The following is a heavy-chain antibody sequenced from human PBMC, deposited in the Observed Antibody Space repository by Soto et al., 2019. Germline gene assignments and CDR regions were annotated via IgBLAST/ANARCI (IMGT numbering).Heavy chain of an antibody. CDR3: ARGDYDSSGYYPKGGGMDV. J-gene: IGHJ6*02. D-gene: IGHD3-22*01. CDR2: IIPIFGTA. CDR1: GGTFSSYA. Sequence: QVQLVQSGAEVKKPGSSVKVSCKASGGTFSSYAISWVRQAPGQGLEWMGGIIPIFGTANYAQKFQGRVTITADEATSTAYMELSSLRSGDTAVYYCARGDYDSSGYYPKGGGMDVWGQGTTVTVSS. V-gene: IGHV1-69*12.